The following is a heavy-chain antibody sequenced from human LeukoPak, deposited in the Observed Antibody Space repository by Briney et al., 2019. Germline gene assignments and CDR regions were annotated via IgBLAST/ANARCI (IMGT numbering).Heavy chain of an antibody. CDR3: AREASSGWYDY. V-gene: IGHV3-33*01. CDR2: IWYDGSNK. Sequence: PGGPLRLSCAASGFTFSSYGMHWVRQAPGKGLEWVAVIWYDGSNKYYADSVKGRFTISRDNSENTLYLQMNSLRAEDTAVYYCAREASSGWYDYWGQGTLVTVSS. CDR1: GFTFSSYG. D-gene: IGHD6-19*01. J-gene: IGHJ4*02.